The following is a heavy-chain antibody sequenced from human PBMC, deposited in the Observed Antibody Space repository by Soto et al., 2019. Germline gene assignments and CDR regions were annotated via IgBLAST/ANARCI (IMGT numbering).Heavy chain of an antibody. D-gene: IGHD4-17*01. CDR1: GFTFSSYG. J-gene: IGHJ4*02. Sequence: GGSLRLSCAASGFTFSSYGMHWVRQAPGKGLEWVAVIWYDGSNKYYADSVKGRFTISRDNSKNTLYLQMNSLRAEDTAVYYCARDVPYYGDYVEGYFDYWGQGTLVTVSS. CDR2: IWYDGSNK. V-gene: IGHV3-33*01. CDR3: ARDVPYYGDYVEGYFDY.